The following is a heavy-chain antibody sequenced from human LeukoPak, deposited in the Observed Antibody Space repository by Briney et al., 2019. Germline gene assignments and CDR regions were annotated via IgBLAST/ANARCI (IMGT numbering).Heavy chain of an antibody. CDR1: GGSISSSSYY. D-gene: IGHD3-22*01. J-gene: IGHJ3*02. CDR3: ARQGKHYDSSGYGRLNAFDI. CDR2: IYYSGST. Sequence: SETLSLTCTVSGGSISSSSYYWGWIRQPPGKGLAWIGSIYYSGSTYYNPSLKSRVTISVDTSKIQFSLKLSSVTAADTAVYYCARQGKHYDSSGYGRLNAFDIWGQGTTVTVSS. V-gene: IGHV4-39*01.